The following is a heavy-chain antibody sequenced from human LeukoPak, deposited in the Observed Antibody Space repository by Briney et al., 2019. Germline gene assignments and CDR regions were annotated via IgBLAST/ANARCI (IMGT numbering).Heavy chain of an antibody. Sequence: PGGSPRLSCAASGFAFSSYGMHWVRQAPGKGLEWVAVISYDGSNKYYADSVKGRFTISRDNSKNTLYLQMNSLRAEDTAVYYCAKADGSGSHDYWGQGTLVTVSS. CDR2: ISYDGSNK. V-gene: IGHV3-30*18. CDR3: AKADGSGSHDY. CDR1: GFAFSSYG. D-gene: IGHD3-10*01. J-gene: IGHJ4*02.